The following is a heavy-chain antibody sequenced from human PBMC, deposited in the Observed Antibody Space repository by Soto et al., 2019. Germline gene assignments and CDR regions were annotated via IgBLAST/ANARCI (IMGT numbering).Heavy chain of an antibody. J-gene: IGHJ4*02. CDR1: GFTFSSYG. Sequence: PGGPLRLSCAASGFTFSSYGMHWVRQAPGKGLEWVAVIWYDGSNKYYADSVKGRFTISRDNSKNTLYLQMNSLRAEDTAVYYCARDQGTYCGGDCYIDYWGQGTLVTVSS. D-gene: IGHD2-21*01. CDR2: IWYDGSNK. CDR3: ARDQGTYCGGDCYIDY. V-gene: IGHV3-33*01.